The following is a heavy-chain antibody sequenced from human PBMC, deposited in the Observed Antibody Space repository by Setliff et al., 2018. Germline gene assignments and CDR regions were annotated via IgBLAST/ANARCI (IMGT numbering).Heavy chain of an antibody. D-gene: IGHD3-22*01. CDR3: ARRGYYYDTSGFSPFDI. Sequence: ASVKVSCKASGYSLSPYGISWVRQAPGQGLQWMGWISIYNGKTEYVQEFQCRVTMTADTSTSTAYMELRSLRSDDTAVYFCARRGYYYDTSGFSPFDIWGQGTLVTVSS. J-gene: IGHJ4*02. CDR1: GYSLSPYG. CDR2: ISIYNGKT. V-gene: IGHV1-18*01.